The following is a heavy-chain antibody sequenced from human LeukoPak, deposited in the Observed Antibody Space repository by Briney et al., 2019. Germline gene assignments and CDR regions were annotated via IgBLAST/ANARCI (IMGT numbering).Heavy chain of an antibody. V-gene: IGHV4-38-2*02. Sequence: SETLSLTCTVSGYSISSDYYWGWIRQPPGKGLGWIGTIYHSGSTYYNPSLRSRVTISVDTSKNQFSLKLSSVTAADTAVYYCARERGSTAYFDYWGQGTLVTVSP. CDR1: GYSISSDYY. J-gene: IGHJ4*02. CDR2: IYHSGST. CDR3: ARERGSTAYFDY. D-gene: IGHD3-16*01.